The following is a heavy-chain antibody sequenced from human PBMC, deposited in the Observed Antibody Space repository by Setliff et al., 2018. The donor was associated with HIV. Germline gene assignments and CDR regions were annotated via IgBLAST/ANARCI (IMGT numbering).Heavy chain of an antibody. CDR2: FKSETDGGTI. CDR1: GFNFANAW. D-gene: IGHD1-26*01. V-gene: IGHV3-15*01. J-gene: IGHJ3*01. Sequence: GGSLRLSCAASGFNFANAWMSWVRQAPGKGPEWIGRFKSETDGGTIDYAAPVKGRFTISRDDSRNTLYLQLNSLRTDDTALYYCTVLGANSFELWGQGTMVTVSS. CDR3: TVLGANSFEL.